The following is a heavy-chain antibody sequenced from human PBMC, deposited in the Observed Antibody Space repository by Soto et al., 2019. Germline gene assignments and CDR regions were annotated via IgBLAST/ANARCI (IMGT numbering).Heavy chain of an antibody. Sequence: GGSLRLSCAASGFTFSSYAMSWVRQAPGKGLEWVSAISGSGGSTYYADSVKGRFTISRDNSKNTLYLQMNSLRAEDTAVYYCAKRGAPFGELPREFDYWGQGTLVTVSS. CDR3: AKRGAPFGELPREFDY. D-gene: IGHD3-10*01. CDR2: ISGSGGST. V-gene: IGHV3-23*01. CDR1: GFTFSSYA. J-gene: IGHJ4*02.